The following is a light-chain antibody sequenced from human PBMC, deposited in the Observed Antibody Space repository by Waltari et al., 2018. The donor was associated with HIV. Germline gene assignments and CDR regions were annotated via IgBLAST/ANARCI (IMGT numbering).Light chain of an antibody. CDR2: EVN. J-gene: IGLJ2*01. CDR1: STDVGCYNY. CDR3: SSYTSSSFVV. V-gene: IGLV2-14*01. Sequence: QSALTQPASVSGSTGSPITICSTATSTDVGCYNYASWYQQHPDKAPKLMIYEVNNRPSGVSTRFSASKSGNTASLTICGLQAEDEADYYCSSYTSSSFVVFGGGTKLTVL.